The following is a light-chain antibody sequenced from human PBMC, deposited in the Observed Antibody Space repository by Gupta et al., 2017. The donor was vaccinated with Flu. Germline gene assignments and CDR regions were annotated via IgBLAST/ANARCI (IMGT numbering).Light chain of an antibody. V-gene: IGLV1-44*01. CDR2: DNN. CDR3: AAWDDSLNGHYV. CDR1: SSNVGSNA. Sequence: QSVLAQPPSASGTPGQRVTITCSGSSSNVGSNAVHWYQQVPGTAPNLLIYDNNQRPSGVPDRFSGSKSGTSASLAISGLQSEDEAHYYCAAWDDSLNGHYVFGTGTEVTVL. J-gene: IGLJ1*01.